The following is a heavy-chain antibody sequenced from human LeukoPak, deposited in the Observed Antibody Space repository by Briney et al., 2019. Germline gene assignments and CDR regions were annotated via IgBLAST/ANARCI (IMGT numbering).Heavy chain of an antibody. CDR1: GFTFSSCG. J-gene: IGHJ4*02. CDR2: IWYDGNNK. CDR3: AKDPLQYGSGSYYFDY. D-gene: IGHD3-10*01. Sequence: GGSLRLSCAASGFTFSSCGMHWVRQAPGKGLEWVAFIWYDGNNKYYADSVKGRFTISRDSSKNTLYLQMNSLRAEDTAVYYCAKDPLQYGSGSYYFDYWGQGTLVTVS. V-gene: IGHV3-30*02.